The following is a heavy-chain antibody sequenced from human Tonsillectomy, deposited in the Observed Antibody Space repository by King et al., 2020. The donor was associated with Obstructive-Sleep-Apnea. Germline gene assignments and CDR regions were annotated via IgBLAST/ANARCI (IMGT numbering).Heavy chain of an antibody. J-gene: IGHJ3*01. V-gene: IGHV3-23*04. CDR2: INDDGSDI. CDR3: VNCKGDKWVGAFDS. CDR1: GFDFSSYA. Sequence: VHLVESGGGLVQPGGSLRLSCLASGFDFSSYAMSWVRQSPGKGPEWVSFINDDGSDIHYADSVRGRFIISRDKTRNTIYLQMGSLRAEDTAQYYYVNCKGDKWVGAFDSGGPGTAVTVSS. D-gene: IGHD2/OR15-2a*01.